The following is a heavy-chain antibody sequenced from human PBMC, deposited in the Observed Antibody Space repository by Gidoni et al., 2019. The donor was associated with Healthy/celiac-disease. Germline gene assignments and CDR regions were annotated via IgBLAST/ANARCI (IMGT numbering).Heavy chain of an antibody. D-gene: IGHD6-19*01. CDR1: GFTFSIYA. CDR3: AREWLFNY. J-gene: IGHJ4*02. V-gene: IGHV3-30*04. CDR2: ISYDGSNK. Sequence: QVQLVESGGGVVQPGRSLSLSCAASGFTFSIYAMHWVRQAPGKGLEWLAVISYDGSNKSYADSVKGRFTISRDNSTNTLYLQMNSLRAEDTAVYYCAREWLFNYWGQGTLVTVSS.